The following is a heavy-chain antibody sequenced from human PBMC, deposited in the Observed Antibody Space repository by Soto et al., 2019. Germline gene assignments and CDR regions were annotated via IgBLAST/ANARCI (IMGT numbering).Heavy chain of an antibody. J-gene: IGHJ6*02. Sequence: GGSLRLSCAASGFTFSSYAMSWVRQAPGKGLEWVSAISGSGGSTYYADSVKGRFTISRDNSKNTLYLQMNSLRAEDTAVYYCAKDLLPDCSSTSCYVRGYYGMDVWGQGTTVTVSS. D-gene: IGHD2-2*01. CDR2: ISGSGGST. V-gene: IGHV3-23*01. CDR1: GFTFSSYA. CDR3: AKDLLPDCSSTSCYVRGYYGMDV.